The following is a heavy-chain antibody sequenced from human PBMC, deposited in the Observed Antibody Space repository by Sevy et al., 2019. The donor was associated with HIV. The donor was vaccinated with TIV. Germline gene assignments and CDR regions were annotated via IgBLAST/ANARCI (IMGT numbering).Heavy chain of an antibody. CDR1: GFTFRSYD. Sequence: GGSLRLSCAASGFTFRSYDMHWVRQAPGKGLEWVAIVRYDGGNEQYADSVRGRFTISRDNSKNTLSLQMSSLRAEDTAVYYCARERTYLFDYCGQGTLVTVSS. V-gene: IGHV3-30*02. J-gene: IGHJ4*02. CDR3: ARERTYLFDY. CDR2: VRYDGGNE.